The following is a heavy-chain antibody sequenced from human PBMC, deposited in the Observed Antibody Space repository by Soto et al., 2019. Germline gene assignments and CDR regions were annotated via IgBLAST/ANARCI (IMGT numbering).Heavy chain of an antibody. CDR3: AKARLYYYYGMDV. J-gene: IGHJ6*02. V-gene: IGHV3-13*01. CDR1: GFSFSSYD. Sequence: ESGGGLVQTGGSLRLSCEGSGFSFSSYDMHWVRQAAGKRLEWVAAIGADGDTYYSDSVKGRLTISRENTKNSLYLQMNSLRTGDTGVYHCAKARLYYYYGMDVWGQETMVTVSS. CDR2: IGADGDT.